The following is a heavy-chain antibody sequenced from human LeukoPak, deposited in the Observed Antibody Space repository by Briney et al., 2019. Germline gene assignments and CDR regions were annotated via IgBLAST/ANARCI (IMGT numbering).Heavy chain of an antibody. Sequence: GGSLRLSCAASGFTFSSYSMNWVRQAPGKGLEWVAVISYDGSNRYYADSVKGRFTISRDNSKNTLYLQMNSLRAEDTAVYYCAKEEYSSSSEGFYWGQGTLVTVSS. CDR3: AKEEYSSSSEGFY. D-gene: IGHD6-6*01. CDR1: GFTFSSYS. CDR2: ISYDGSNR. J-gene: IGHJ4*02. V-gene: IGHV3-30*18.